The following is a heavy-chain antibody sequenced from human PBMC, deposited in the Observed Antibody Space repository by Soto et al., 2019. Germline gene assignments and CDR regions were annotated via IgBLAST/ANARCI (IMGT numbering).Heavy chain of an antibody. D-gene: IGHD6-19*01. CDR1: GDSISNYY. J-gene: IGHJ4*02. Sequence: QVQLQESGPRLVKPSETLSLICTVSGDSISNYYWSWIRQPPGRGLEWIGYISYSGSTNYNPSLKSRGTISADTSKSQFSLKVTSVTAADSAVYFCARLNGVAVADYWGQGTLVAVSS. CDR2: ISYSGST. V-gene: IGHV4-59*01. CDR3: ARLNGVAVADY.